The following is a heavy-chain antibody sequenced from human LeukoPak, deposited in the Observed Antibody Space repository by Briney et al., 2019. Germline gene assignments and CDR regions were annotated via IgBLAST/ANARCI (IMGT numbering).Heavy chain of an antibody. V-gene: IGHV1-2*02. CDR3: ARGSVTVTTRGNWFDP. CDR2: INPNSGGT. J-gene: IGHJ5*02. D-gene: IGHD4-17*01. CDR1: GYTFTGYY. Sequence: ASVKVSCKASGYTFTGYYMHWVRQAPGQGLEWMGWINPNSGGTDYAQKFQGRVTMTRDTSISTAYMELSRLRSDDTAVYYCARGSVTVTTRGNWFDPWGQGTLVTVSS.